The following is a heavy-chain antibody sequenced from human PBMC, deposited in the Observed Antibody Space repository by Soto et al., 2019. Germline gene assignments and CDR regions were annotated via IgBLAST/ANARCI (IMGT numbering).Heavy chain of an antibody. CDR2: IYYSGST. Sequence: SSETLSLTCTVSGGSISSYYWSWIRQPPGKGLEWIGYIYYSGSTNYNPSLKSRVTISVDTSKNQFSLKLSSVTAADTAVYYCARETITGFWFDPWGQGTLVTVSS. V-gene: IGHV4-59*01. J-gene: IGHJ5*02. CDR3: ARETITGFWFDP. D-gene: IGHD3-10*01. CDR1: GGSISSYY.